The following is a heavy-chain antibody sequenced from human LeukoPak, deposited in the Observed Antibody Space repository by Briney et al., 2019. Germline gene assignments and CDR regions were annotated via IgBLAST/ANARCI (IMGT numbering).Heavy chain of an antibody. CDR1: GFTFDDYA. V-gene: IGHV3-9*01. J-gene: IGHJ4*02. CDR3: AKVMATTTGFDY. Sequence: GGSLRLSCAASGFTFDDYAMHWVRQAPGKGLEWVSGISWNSGSIGYADSVKGRFTISRDNAKNSLYLQMNSLRAEDTALYYCAKVMATTTGFDYWGQGTPVTVSS. D-gene: IGHD5-24*01. CDR2: ISWNSGSI.